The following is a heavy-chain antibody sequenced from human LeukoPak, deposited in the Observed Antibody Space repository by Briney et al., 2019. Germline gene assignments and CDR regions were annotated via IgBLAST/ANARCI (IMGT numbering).Heavy chain of an antibody. CDR3: ARIRSQLFDI. J-gene: IGHJ3*02. CDR2: INHSGST. V-gene: IGHV4-34*01. CDR1: GGSFSGYY. Sequence: SETLSLTCAVYGGSFSGYYWSWIRQPPGKGLEWIGEINHSGSTNYNPSLKSRVTISVDTSKNQFSLKLSSVTAADTAVYYCARIRSQLFDIWGQGTMVTVSS. D-gene: IGHD3-16*01.